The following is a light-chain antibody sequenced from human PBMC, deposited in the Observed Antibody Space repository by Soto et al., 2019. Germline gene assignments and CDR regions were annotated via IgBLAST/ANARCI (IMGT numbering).Light chain of an antibody. J-gene: IGLJ2*01. CDR1: SSNIGAGYD. CDR2: GNS. Sequence: QSVLTQPPSLSGAPGQTVTISCTGTSSNIGAGYDVHWYQQLPGTAPKLLIYGNSNRPSGVTDRFSGSKSGTSASLAITGLQAEYEADYYCQSYDSSLSGPLFGGGTKLTVL. CDR3: QSYDSSLSGPL. V-gene: IGLV1-40*01.